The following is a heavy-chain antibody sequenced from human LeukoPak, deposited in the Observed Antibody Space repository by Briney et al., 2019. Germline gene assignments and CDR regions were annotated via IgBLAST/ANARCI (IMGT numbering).Heavy chain of an antibody. J-gene: IGHJ4*02. CDR3: ARDRAWGSSYFDY. V-gene: IGHV4-39*07. Sequence: PSETLSLTCTISGDSISSSVYYWGWIRQPPGKRLEWIGRIYATGTTNYNPSLKSRVTMTVDTSKNQFSLKLSSVTAADTAVYYCARDRAWGSSYFDYWGQGTLVSVSS. CDR2: IYATGTT. CDR1: GDSISSSVYY. D-gene: IGHD3-16*01.